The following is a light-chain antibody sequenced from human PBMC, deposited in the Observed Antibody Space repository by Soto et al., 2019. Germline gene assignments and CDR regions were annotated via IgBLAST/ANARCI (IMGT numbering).Light chain of an antibody. CDR3: QQYGSSPPYT. CDR2: CAS. J-gene: IGKJ2*01. Sequence: EIVLTQSPGTLSLSPGERATLSCRASQGVSSSYLAWYQQKPGQAPRLLIYCASNRSTGIPDRFSASGSGTDFTLTISSLEPEDFAVYYCQQYGSSPPYTFGLGTKLENK. V-gene: IGKV3-20*01. CDR1: QGVSSSY.